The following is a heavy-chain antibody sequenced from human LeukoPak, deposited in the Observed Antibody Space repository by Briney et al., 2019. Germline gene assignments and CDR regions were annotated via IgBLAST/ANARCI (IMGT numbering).Heavy chain of an antibody. J-gene: IGHJ4*02. CDR1: GFTFSRYA. Sequence: GGSLRLSCAASGFTFSRYAMSWVRQAPGKGLEWVSGISGSGGSTYYADSVKGRFTISRDNSKKTLYLQMSSLRAEDAAVYYYAKAGSGWYYSFDSWGQGTLVTVSS. D-gene: IGHD6-19*01. V-gene: IGHV3-23*01. CDR3: AKAGSGWYYSFDS. CDR2: ISGSGGST.